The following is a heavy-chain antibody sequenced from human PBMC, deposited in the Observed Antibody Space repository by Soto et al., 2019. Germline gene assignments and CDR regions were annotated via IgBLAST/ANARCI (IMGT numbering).Heavy chain of an antibody. J-gene: IGHJ6*02. Sequence: EVQLVESGGGLVKPGGSLRLSCAASGFTFSSYSMNWVRQAPGKGLEWVSSISSSSSYIYYADSVKGRFTISRDNAKNSLYLQMNSLRAEDTAVYYCARAARPEEQLRVPGMGVWGQGTTVTVSS. V-gene: IGHV3-21*01. CDR3: ARAARPEEQLRVPGMGV. D-gene: IGHD6-13*01. CDR2: ISSSSSYI. CDR1: GFTFSSYS.